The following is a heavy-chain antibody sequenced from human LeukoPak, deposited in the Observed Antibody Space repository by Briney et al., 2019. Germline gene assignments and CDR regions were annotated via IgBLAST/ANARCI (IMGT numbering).Heavy chain of an antibody. J-gene: IGHJ5*02. V-gene: IGHV4-61*02. CDR3: ARTDSSGYYYWFDP. CDR2: IYTSGST. Sequence: SETLSLTCTVSGGSISSGSYYWSWIRQPAGKGLEWIGRIYTSGSTNYNPSLKSRVTISVDTSKNQFSLKLSSVTVADTAVYYCARTDSSGYYYWFDPWGQGTLVTVSS. CDR1: GGSISSGSYY. D-gene: IGHD3-22*01.